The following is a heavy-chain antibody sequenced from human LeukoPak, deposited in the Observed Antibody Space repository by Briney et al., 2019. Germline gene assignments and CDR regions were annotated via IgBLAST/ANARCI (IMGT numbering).Heavy chain of an antibody. V-gene: IGHV1-69*01. J-gene: IGHJ4*02. CDR1: GGTFSNHE. CDR2: IIPIFGTA. Sequence: GSSVKVSCKASGGTFSNHEISWVQQAPGQGLEYMGGIIPIFGTANSAQKFLGRVAITADESTSTVYMELSNLRSEDTAVYFCAWVGGSELPSYFDYWGQGTLVTVSS. D-gene: IGHD6-25*01. CDR3: AWVGGSELPSYFDY.